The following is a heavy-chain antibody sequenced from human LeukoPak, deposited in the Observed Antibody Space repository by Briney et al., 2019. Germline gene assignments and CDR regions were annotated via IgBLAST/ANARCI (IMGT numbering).Heavy chain of an antibody. V-gene: IGHV3-21*01. CDR2: ISSSSSYI. CDR3: ARDYDSSSWYEGSWFDP. J-gene: IGHJ5*02. Sequence: PGGSLRLSCVASGFTFSSYSMNWVRQAPGKGLEWVSSISSSSSYIYYADSVKGRFTISRDNAKNSLYLQMNSLRAEDTAVYYCARDYDSSSWYEGSWFDPWGQGTLVTVSS. D-gene: IGHD6-13*01. CDR1: GFTFSSYS.